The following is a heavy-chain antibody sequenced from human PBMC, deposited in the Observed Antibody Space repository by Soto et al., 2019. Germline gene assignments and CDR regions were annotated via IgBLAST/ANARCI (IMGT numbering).Heavy chain of an antibody. D-gene: IGHD3-22*01. J-gene: IGHJ2*01. CDR3: ARGHDDSGLYQMRFFDR. CDR1: GYTFTSYS. CDR2: ITPSGGAT. Sequence: QVQLVKSGPGVKKPGASVKVSCRASGYTFTSYSLSWVRQPPGQGLEWMGIITPSGGATFHAEKCPGRVTMTRDTSTNTVYMELSSLGSEDTAVYYCARGHDDSGLYQMRFFDRWGRGTLVTVSS. V-gene: IGHV1-46*01.